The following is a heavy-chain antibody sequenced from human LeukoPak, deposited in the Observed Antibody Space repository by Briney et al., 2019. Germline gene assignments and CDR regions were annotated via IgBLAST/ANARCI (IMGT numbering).Heavy chain of an antibody. CDR1: GLRFSNYW. D-gene: IGHD2-21*01. CDR2: IKQDGSET. Sequence: GGSLRLSCGASGLRFSNYWMNGVRQAPGKGLEWVAIIKQDGSETLYADSVKGRFTISRDNAKNSVDLQMNSLRAEDTAVYYCVGGRGWQSDCWGQGTLVTVSS. J-gene: IGHJ4*02. CDR3: VGGRGWQSDC. V-gene: IGHV3-7*02.